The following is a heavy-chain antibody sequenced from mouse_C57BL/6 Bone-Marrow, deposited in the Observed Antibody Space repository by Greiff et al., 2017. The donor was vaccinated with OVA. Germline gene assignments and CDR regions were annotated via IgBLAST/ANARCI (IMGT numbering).Heavy chain of an antibody. CDR3: ARNSRNYYGSSSYYFDY. Sequence: QVQLKESGPGLVQPSQSLSITCTVSGFSLTSYGVHWVRQSPGKGLEWLGVIWSGGSTDYNAAFISRLSISKDNSKSQVFFKMNSLQADDTAIYYCARNSRNYYGSSSYYFDYWGQGTTLTVSS. CDR1: GFSLTSYG. CDR2: IWSGGST. J-gene: IGHJ2*01. D-gene: IGHD1-1*01. V-gene: IGHV2-2*01.